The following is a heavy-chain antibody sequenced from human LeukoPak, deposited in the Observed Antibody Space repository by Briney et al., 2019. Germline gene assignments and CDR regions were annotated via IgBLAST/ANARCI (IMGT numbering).Heavy chain of an antibody. CDR1: GGSFSGYY. J-gene: IGHJ4*02. V-gene: IGHV4-34*01. CDR3: ARFTYYYDSSGYPKNAFDY. CDR2: INHSGST. D-gene: IGHD3-22*01. Sequence: SETLSLTCPVYGGSFSGYYWSWLRQPPGKGLEWIGEINHSGSTNYNPSLKSRVTISVDTSKNQFSLKLSSVTAADTAVYYCARFTYYYDSSGYPKNAFDYWGQGTLVTVSS.